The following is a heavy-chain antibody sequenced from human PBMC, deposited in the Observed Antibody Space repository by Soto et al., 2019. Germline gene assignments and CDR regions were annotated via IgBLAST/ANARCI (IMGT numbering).Heavy chain of an antibody. CDR2: INHSGST. Sequence: SETLSLTCAVYGGSFSGYYWSWIRQPPGKGLEWIGEINHSGSTNYNPSLKSRVTISVDTSKNQFSLKLSSVTAADTAVYYCARDGGGLEWLLLGGYYYGMDVWGQGTTVTVSS. CDR3: ARDGGGLEWLLLGGYYYGMDV. J-gene: IGHJ6*02. V-gene: IGHV4-34*01. CDR1: GGSFSGYY. D-gene: IGHD3-3*01.